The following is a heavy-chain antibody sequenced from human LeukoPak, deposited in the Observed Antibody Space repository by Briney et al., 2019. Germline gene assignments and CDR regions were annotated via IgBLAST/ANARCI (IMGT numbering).Heavy chain of an antibody. V-gene: IGHV5-51*01. D-gene: IGHD4-11*01. CDR2: IYPGDSDT. Sequence: GESLKISCKGFGYSFTNSWIGWVRQMPGKGLEWMGNIYPGDSDTRHSPSFQGQVTISADKSISTAYLQWSGLKASDTAMYYCARLQSYYFNYWGQGTLVTVSS. CDR1: GYSFTNSW. CDR3: ARLQSYYFNY. J-gene: IGHJ4*02.